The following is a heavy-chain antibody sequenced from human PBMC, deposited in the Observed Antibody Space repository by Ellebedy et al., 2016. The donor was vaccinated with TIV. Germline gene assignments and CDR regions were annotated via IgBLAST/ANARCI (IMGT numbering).Heavy chain of an antibody. J-gene: IGHJ4*02. V-gene: IGHV3-21*01. CDR1: GFTFSSYS. CDR3: ARVVVPAAIMRRHYYFDY. D-gene: IGHD2-2*01. Sequence: PGGSLRLSCAASGFTFSSYSMNWVRQAPGKGLEWVSSISSSSSYIYYADSVKGRFTISRDNAKNSLYLQMNSLRAEDNAVYYCARVVVPAAIMRRHYYFDYWGQGTLVTVSS. CDR2: ISSSSSYI.